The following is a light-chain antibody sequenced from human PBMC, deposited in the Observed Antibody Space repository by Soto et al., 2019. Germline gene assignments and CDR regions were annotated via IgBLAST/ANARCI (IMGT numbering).Light chain of an antibody. J-gene: IGLJ2*01. CDR2: GNS. CDR1: SSNIGAGYD. Sequence: QSVLTQPPSVSGAPGQRVTISCTGRSSNIGAGYDVNWYQQLPGTAPKLLIYGNSNRPSGVPDRFSGSKSGTSASLAITGLQAEDEADYYCQSYASSLSGVVFGGGTKLTVL. V-gene: IGLV1-40*01. CDR3: QSYASSLSGVV.